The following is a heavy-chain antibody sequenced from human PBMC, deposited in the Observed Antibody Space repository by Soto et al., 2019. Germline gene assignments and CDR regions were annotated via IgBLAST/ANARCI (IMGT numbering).Heavy chain of an antibody. CDR2: INAGNGNT. CDR1: GYTFTSYA. D-gene: IGHD6-6*01. CDR3: ARERSGSSIPYIWFDP. Sequence: ASVKVSCKASGYTFTSYAMHWVRQAPGQRLEWMGWINAGNGNTKYSQKFQGRVTITRDTSASTAYMELSSLRSEDTAVYYCARERSGSSIPYIWFDPWGQGTLVTVSS. J-gene: IGHJ5*02. V-gene: IGHV1-3*01.